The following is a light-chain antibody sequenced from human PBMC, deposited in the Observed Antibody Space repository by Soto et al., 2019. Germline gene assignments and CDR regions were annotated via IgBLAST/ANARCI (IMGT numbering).Light chain of an antibody. J-gene: IGKJ1*01. CDR3: QQYNKWPLT. CDR1: QSVSSK. Sequence: IVMTQSPATLSVSPWERATLSCRASQSVSSKLAWYQQRPGQAPRLLIYGASTRATGIPVRFSGSASGTEFTLTISSLQSEDFTVYYCQQYNKWPLTFGQGTKVDIK. CDR2: GAS. V-gene: IGKV3-15*01.